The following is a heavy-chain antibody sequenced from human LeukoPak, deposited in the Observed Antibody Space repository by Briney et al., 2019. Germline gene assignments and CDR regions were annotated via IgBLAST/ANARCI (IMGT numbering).Heavy chain of an antibody. V-gene: IGHV3-53*01. CDR3: ATYDYVWGRYRLAQSDY. Sequence: GGSLRLSCAASGFTVSNNRLSWVRQAPGMGLEWVSTIYSDGNTYYPDSVKGRFTISRDGSKNTLYLQLNSLRTEDTAIYYCATYDYVWGRYRLAQSDYWGQGTLVTVSS. J-gene: IGHJ4*02. CDR1: GFTVSNNR. CDR2: IYSDGNT. D-gene: IGHD3-16*02.